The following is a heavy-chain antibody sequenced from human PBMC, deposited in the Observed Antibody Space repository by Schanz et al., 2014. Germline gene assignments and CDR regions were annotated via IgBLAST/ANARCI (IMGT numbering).Heavy chain of an antibody. CDR2: ISYGGSNK. Sequence: QVQLVESGGGVVQPGRSLRLSCAASGFTFSSYGMHWVRQAPGKGLEWVAVISYGGSNKYYADSVKGRFTISRDNSKSTHYLQMSSLRVEATALYSCARDRDAGGYDSWGQGTLVTVSS. J-gene: IGHJ5*01. CDR3: ARDRDAGGYDS. D-gene: IGHD2-8*02. CDR1: GFTFSSYG. V-gene: IGHV3-30*03.